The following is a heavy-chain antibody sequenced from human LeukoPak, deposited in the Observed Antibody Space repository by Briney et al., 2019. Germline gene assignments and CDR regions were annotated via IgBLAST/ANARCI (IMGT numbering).Heavy chain of an antibody. Sequence: GGSLRLSCAASGFTFSSCAMHWVRQAPGKGLEGVAAISYDGSNKYYADSVKGRFTISRDNSKNTLYLQMNSLRAEDTAVYYCARYPRRGSGDYWGQGTLVTVSS. CDR2: ISYDGSNK. V-gene: IGHV3-30-3*01. J-gene: IGHJ4*02. CDR3: ARYPRRGSGDY. CDR1: GFTFSSCA.